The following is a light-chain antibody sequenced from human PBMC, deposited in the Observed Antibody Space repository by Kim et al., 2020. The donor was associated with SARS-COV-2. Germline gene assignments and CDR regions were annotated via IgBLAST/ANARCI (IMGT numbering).Light chain of an antibody. CDR1: QSVSSY. V-gene: IGKV3-11*01. CDR2: DAS. Sequence: SLSPGERATLSGRASQSVSSYLAWYQQKPGQAPRLLIFDASNRASGIPDRFSGSGSGTDFTLTISSLEPEDFAVYYCQQRSNWPTFGGGTKVDIK. J-gene: IGKJ4*01. CDR3: QQRSNWPT.